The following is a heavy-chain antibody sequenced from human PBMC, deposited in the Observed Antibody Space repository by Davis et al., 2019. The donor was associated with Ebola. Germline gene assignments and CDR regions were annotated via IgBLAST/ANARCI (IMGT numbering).Heavy chain of an antibody. Sequence: PGKGLEWIGYIYYSGSTYYNPSLKSRVTISVDTSKNQFSLKLSSVTAADTAVYYCARGPRRGYSSSSRNRFDPWGQGTLVTVSS. V-gene: IGHV4-30-2*04. D-gene: IGHD6-6*01. CDR2: IYYSGST. CDR3: ARGPRRGYSSSSRNRFDP. J-gene: IGHJ5*02.